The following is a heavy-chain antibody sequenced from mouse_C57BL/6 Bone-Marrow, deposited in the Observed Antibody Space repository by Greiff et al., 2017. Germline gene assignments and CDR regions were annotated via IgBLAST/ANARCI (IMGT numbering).Heavy chain of an antibody. Sequence: VQLQQSGAELVRPGASVTLSCKASGYTFPDYEMHWVKQTPVHGLEWIGAIDPENGGTAYNQKFKGKAILSADKSSSTAYMELRRLTSEDSAVYYCTIILLSYAMDCWGQGTSVTVSS. D-gene: IGHD2-10*01. V-gene: IGHV1-15*01. CDR3: TIILLSYAMDC. CDR2: IDPENGGT. CDR1: GYTFPDYE. J-gene: IGHJ4*01.